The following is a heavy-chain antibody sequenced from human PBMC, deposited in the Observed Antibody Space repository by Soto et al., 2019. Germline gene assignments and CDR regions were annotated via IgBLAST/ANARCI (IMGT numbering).Heavy chain of an antibody. D-gene: IGHD6-13*01. Sequence: SLTCTVSGGSISDYYWSWIRQPPGKGLEWIAYIYYTGRTFYNPSLKGRVTISVDTSKNQFSLKLSSVTAADTAVYYCARKSSIYSTWPLLDYWGRGTLVTVSS. CDR1: GGSISDYY. CDR2: IYYTGRT. V-gene: IGHV4-59*01. CDR3: ARKSSIYSTWPLLDY. J-gene: IGHJ4*02.